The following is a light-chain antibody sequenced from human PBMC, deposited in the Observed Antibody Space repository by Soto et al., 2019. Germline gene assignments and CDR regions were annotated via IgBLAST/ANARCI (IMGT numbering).Light chain of an antibody. Sequence: QSVLTQPPSASGSFGQSVTISCTGTSSDVGGYNYVSWYQQHPGKAPKLMIYEVSERPSGVPDRFSGSKSGNTASLTVSGLQADDEADYYCSSYSGTNYPYVFGTGTKVTV. CDR1: SSDVGGYNY. CDR3: SSYSGTNYPYV. V-gene: IGLV2-8*01. J-gene: IGLJ1*01. CDR2: EVS.